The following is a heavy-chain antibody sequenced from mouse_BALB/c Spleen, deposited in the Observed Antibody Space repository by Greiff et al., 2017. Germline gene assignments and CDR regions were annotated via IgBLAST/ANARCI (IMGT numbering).Heavy chain of an antibody. CDR1: GYSITSDYA. J-gene: IGHJ3*01. CDR2: ISYSGST. CDR3: ARDRQLGLRGFAY. V-gene: IGHV3-2*02. Sequence: EVQRVESGPGLVKPSQSLSLTCTVTGYSITSDYAWNWLRQFPGNKLEWMGYISYSGSTSYNPSLKSRISITRDTSKNQFFLQLNSVTTEDTATYYCARDRQLGLRGFAYWGQGTLVTVSA. D-gene: IGHD3-2*01.